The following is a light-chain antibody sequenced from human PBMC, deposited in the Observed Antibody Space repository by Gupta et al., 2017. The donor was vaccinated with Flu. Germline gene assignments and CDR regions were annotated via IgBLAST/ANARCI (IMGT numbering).Light chain of an antibody. V-gene: IGKV1-5*03. CDR3: QQYNTNPFT. CDR2: KAS. J-gene: IGKJ3*01. Sequence: PSILSASFGDRVTNNVRASQNIKNLLAWYQQKTGQAPKLLIYKASTLEKGVPSRFSGRGSGTDFTLTITRLQPDDFATYYCQQYNTNPFTFGHGTKVEIK. CDR1: QNIKNL.